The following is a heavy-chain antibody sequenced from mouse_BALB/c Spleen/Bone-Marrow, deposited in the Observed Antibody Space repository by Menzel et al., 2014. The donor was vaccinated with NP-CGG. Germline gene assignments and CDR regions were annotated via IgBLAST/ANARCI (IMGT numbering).Heavy chain of an antibody. Sequence: EVKLVESGGDLVKPGGSLKLSCAASGFTFSSYGMSWVRPTPDKRLEWVATISSGGSYTYYPDRVKGRFTIARDNAENTLYLQMSSLKSEETAMYYFARQSYYDYDGYFDYWGQGTTRTGYS. V-gene: IGHV5-6*01. J-gene: IGHJ2*01. D-gene: IGHD2-4*01. CDR2: ISSGGSYT. CDR1: GFTFSSYG. CDR3: ARQSYYDYDGYFDY.